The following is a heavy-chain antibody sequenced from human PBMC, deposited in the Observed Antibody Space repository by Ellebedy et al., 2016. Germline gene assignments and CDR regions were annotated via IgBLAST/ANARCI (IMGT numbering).Heavy chain of an antibody. CDR1: GGTFSSYA. D-gene: IGHD2-2*01. Sequence: SVKVSXXASGGTFSSYAISWVRQAPGQGLEWMGGIIPIFGTANYAQKFQGRVTITADESTSTAYMELSSLRSEDTAVYYCARVRRYCSGTSGYRDLDYWGQGTLVTVSS. J-gene: IGHJ4*02. CDR3: ARVRRYCSGTSGYRDLDY. CDR2: IIPIFGTA. V-gene: IGHV1-69*13.